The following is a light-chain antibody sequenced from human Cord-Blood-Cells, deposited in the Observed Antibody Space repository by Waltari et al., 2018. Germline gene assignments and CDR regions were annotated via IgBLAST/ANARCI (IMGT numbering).Light chain of an antibody. J-gene: IGKJ5*01. Sequence: DIVMTQSPLSLPVTPGEPPSISCRPSQSLLHSNGYNYLDWYLQKPGQSPQLLIYLGSNRASGVPDRFSGSGSGTDFTLKISRVEAEDVGVYYCMQALQTPITFGQGTRLEIK. CDR2: LGS. V-gene: IGKV2-28*01. CDR1: QSLLHSNGYNY. CDR3: MQALQTPIT.